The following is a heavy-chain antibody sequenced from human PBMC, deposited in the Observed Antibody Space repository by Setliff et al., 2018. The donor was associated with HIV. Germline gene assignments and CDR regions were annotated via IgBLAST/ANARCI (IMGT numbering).Heavy chain of an antibody. D-gene: IGHD1-1*01. CDR2: IYSSGST. CDR1: GGSLSDYY. V-gene: IGHV4-34*01. J-gene: IGHJ4*02. CDR3: ARERSLITNRRYFDS. Sequence: PSETLSLTCGVYGGSLSDYYWSWIRQPPGKGLEWIGRIYSSGSTNYNPSLKSRFTISVDTSKNQFSLKVSSVTAADTAVYYCARERSLITNRRYFDSWGQGTLVTVSS.